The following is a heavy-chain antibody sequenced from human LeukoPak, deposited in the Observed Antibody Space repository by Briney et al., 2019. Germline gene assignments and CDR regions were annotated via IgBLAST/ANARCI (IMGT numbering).Heavy chain of an antibody. Sequence: PGGSLRLSCAASGFTFSSYVLSWVRQAPGKGLEWLSHITGSGDMTHYANSVKGRFTISRDNAKSSLFLQMNSLRAEDTAVYYCARENVVGTGGFDYWGQGTLVTVSS. CDR1: GFTFSSYV. CDR3: ARENVVGTGGFDY. CDR2: ITGSGDMT. D-gene: IGHD2-21*01. J-gene: IGHJ4*02. V-gene: IGHV3-48*01.